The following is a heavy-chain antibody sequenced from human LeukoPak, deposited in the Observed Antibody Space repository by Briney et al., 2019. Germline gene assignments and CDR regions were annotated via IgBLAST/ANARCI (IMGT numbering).Heavy chain of an antibody. CDR3: SRDGLNGSYWLLNY. Sequence: PGGSLRLSCAASGFTVSSNYMSWVRQAPGKGLEWVGFIRSKVYDGTTQYAASVKGRFTTSRDDSKSIAYLQMNSLKAEDTAVYYCSRDGLNGSYWLLNYWGQGALVTVSS. CDR1: GFTVSSNY. D-gene: IGHD1-26*01. CDR2: IRSKVYDGTT. V-gene: IGHV3-49*04. J-gene: IGHJ4*02.